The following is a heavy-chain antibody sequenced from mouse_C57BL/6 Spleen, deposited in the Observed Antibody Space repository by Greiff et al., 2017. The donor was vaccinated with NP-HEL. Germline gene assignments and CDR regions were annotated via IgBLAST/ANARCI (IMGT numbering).Heavy chain of an antibody. J-gene: IGHJ2*01. CDR3: ARGFYYYGIDY. V-gene: IGHV1-80*01. D-gene: IGHD1-1*01. CDR2: IYPGDGDT. CDR1: GYAFSSYW. Sequence: VQLQQSGAELVKPGASVKISCKASGYAFSSYWMNWVKQRPGKGLEWIGQIYPGDGDTNYNGKFKGKATLTADKSSSTAYMQLSSLTSEDSAVYFCARGFYYYGIDYWGQGTTLTVSS.